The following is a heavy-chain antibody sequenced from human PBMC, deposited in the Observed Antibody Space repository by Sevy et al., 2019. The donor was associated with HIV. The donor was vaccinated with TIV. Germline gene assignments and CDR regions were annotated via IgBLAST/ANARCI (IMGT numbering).Heavy chain of an antibody. CDR2: IIPIFGTA. V-gene: IGHV1-69*13. CDR3: ANRGHSSGYYTPFDY. CDR1: GGTFSSYA. Sequence: ASVKVSCKASGGTFSSYAISWVRQAPGQGLEWMGGIIPIFGTANYAQKFQGRVTITADESTSTAYMELSSLRSEDTAVYYCANRGHSSGYYTPFDYWGQGTLVTVSS. D-gene: IGHD3-22*01. J-gene: IGHJ4*02.